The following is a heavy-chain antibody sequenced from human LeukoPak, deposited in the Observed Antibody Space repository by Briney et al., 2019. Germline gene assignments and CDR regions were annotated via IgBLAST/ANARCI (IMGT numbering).Heavy chain of an antibody. Sequence: PSETLSLTCTVSGGSISSYYWSWIRQPPGKGLEWIGYIYYSGSTNYNPSLKSRVTISVDTSKNQFSLKLSSVTAADTAVYCCARLVSSSWSRGEYYGMDVWGQGTTVTVSS. J-gene: IGHJ6*02. CDR3: ARLVSSSWSRGEYYGMDV. CDR2: IYYSGST. CDR1: GGSISSYY. D-gene: IGHD6-13*01. V-gene: IGHV4-59*08.